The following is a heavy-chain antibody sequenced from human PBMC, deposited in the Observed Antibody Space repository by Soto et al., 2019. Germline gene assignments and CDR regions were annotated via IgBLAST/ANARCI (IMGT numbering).Heavy chain of an antibody. D-gene: IGHD6-13*01. V-gene: IGHV1-3*01. CDR2: NNAGNGDT. CDR1: GYTFSNYA. J-gene: IGHJ4*02. Sequence: QVQLVQSATEVKKPGASVKVSCKASGYTFSNYALHWVRQAPGQRLEWMGCNNAGNGDTRYSQKFQDRVTITRDTSASTVYMEVSGLRSEDTAVYYCAGGQDSGSWIIDHWGQGTLVTVSS. CDR3: AGGQDSGSWIIDH.